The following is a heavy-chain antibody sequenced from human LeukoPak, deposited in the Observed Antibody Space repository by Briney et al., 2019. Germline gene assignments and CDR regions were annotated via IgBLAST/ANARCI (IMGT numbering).Heavy chain of an antibody. CDR3: AKEYRSPGPFDY. CDR2: ISYDGSNK. CDR1: GFTFSSYG. V-gene: IGHV3-30*18. Sequence: PGGSLRLSCAASGFTFSSYGMHWVRQAPGKGLEWVAVISYDGSNKYYADSVKGRFTISRDNSKNTVYLQINSLRAEDTAVYHCAKEYRSPGPFDYWGQGTLVTVSS. D-gene: IGHD6-13*01. J-gene: IGHJ4*02.